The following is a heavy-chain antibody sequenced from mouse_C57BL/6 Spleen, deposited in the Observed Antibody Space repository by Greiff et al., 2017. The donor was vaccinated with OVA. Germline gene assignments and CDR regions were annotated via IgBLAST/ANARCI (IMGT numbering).Heavy chain of an antibody. CDR1: GYSFTGYY. CDR3: ARGFAY. Sequence: DVQLQESGPELVKPGASVKISCKASGYSFTGYYMNWVKQSPEKSLEWIGEINPSTGGTTYNQKFKAKATLTVDKSSSTAYMQLKSLTSEDSAVYYCARGFAYWGQGTLVTVSA. J-gene: IGHJ3*01. CDR2: INPSTGGT. V-gene: IGHV1-42*01.